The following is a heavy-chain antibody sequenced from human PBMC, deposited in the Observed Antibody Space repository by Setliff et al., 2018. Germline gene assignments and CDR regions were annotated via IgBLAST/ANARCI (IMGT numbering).Heavy chain of an antibody. D-gene: IGHD2-2*01. CDR2: ISSSSSTI. V-gene: IGHV3-48*01. J-gene: IGHJ4*02. CDR3: AKNGGDIVVVPAAPIDY. Sequence: GGSLRLSCAASGFTFSSYSMNWVRQAPGKGLEWVSYISSSSSTIYYADSLKGRFTISRDNAKNSLYLQMNSLRAEDTAVYYCAKNGGDIVVVPAAPIDYWGQGTLVTVSS. CDR1: GFTFSSYS.